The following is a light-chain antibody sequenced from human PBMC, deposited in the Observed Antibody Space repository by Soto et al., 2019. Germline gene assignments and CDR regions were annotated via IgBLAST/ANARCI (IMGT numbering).Light chain of an antibody. Sequence: QSVLTQPASVSGSPGQSITIACTGTSSDVGGYNYVSWFQQHPGKAPKLMIYEVSNRPSGVSNRFSGSKSGSTASLTISGLQAEDEADYHCTSYTSNTALVFGTGTKVTVL. V-gene: IGLV2-14*01. J-gene: IGLJ1*01. CDR2: EVS. CDR1: SSDVGGYNY. CDR3: TSYTSNTALV.